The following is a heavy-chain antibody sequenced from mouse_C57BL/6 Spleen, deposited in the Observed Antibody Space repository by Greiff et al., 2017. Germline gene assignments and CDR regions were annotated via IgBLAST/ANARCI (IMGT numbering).Heavy chain of an antibody. V-gene: IGHV5-4*01. CDR1: GFTFSSYA. Sequence: EVKVVESGGGLVKPGGSLKLSCAASGFTFSSYAMSWVRQTPEKRLEWVATISDAGSYTYYPDNVKGRFTISRDNAKNNLYLQMSNLKSEDTAMYYCAREGGESAMDYWGQVTSVAVSS. CDR3: AREGGESAMDY. J-gene: IGHJ4*01. CDR2: ISDAGSYT.